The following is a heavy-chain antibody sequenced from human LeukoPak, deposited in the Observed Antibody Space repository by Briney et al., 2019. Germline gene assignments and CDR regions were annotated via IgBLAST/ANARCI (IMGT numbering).Heavy chain of an antibody. Sequence: GGSLRLSCAASGFTFSSYAMSWVRQAPGKGLEWVSAISGSGGSTYYADSVKGRFTISRDNSKNTLYLQMNSLRAGDTAVYYCAKDPVPYFDSSGYYPSWGQGTLVTVSS. J-gene: IGHJ4*02. CDR3: AKDPVPYFDSSGYYPS. CDR1: GFTFSSYA. D-gene: IGHD3-22*01. V-gene: IGHV3-23*01. CDR2: ISGSGGST.